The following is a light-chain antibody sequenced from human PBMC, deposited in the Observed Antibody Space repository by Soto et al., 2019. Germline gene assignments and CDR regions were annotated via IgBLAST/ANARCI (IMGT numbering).Light chain of an antibody. J-gene: IGKJ1*01. Sequence: DIQMTQSPSTLSASVGDRVTITCRASQSISSWLAWYQQKPGKAPKLLIYKASSLESWVPSRFSGSGSGTEFTLTISSPQPDDFATYYCHQYNDYWTFGQGTKVEIK. CDR3: HQYNDYWT. CDR1: QSISSW. CDR2: KAS. V-gene: IGKV1-5*03.